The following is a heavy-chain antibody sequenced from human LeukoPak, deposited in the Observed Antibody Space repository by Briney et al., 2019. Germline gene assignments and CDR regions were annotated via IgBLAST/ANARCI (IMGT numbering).Heavy chain of an antibody. J-gene: IGHJ6*03. V-gene: IGHV4-4*09. CDR2: IQTSGTT. Sequence: PSETLSLTCTVSGDSISGYSWSWIRQSPEKGLEWIGLIQTSGTTKYNPSLKGRVSISVDTSKTQVSLKVSSVTAADTAVYYCARRVTSKAVRPNIYQFMDVWGKGTTATVSS. CDR3: ARRVTSKAVRPNIYQFMDV. D-gene: IGHD6-19*01. CDR1: GDSISGYS.